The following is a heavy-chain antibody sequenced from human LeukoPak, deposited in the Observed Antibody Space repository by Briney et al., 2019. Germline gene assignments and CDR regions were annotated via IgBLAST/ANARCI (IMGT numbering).Heavy chain of an antibody. CDR3: ARDIIEAAGSDY. Sequence: SETLSLTCNVSGGSISNYYWNWIRQPPGEGLEWIGYIYSSGSTNYNPSLKSRVTISVDTSKNQFSLKLSSVTAADTAVYYCARDIIEAAGSDYWGQGTLVTVSS. D-gene: IGHD6-13*01. J-gene: IGHJ4*02. CDR1: GGSISNYY. CDR2: IYSSGST. V-gene: IGHV4-59*12.